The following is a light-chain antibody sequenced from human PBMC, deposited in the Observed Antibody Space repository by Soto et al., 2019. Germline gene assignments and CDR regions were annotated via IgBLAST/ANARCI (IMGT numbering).Light chain of an antibody. CDR3: GTWDSSLSAEV. Sequence: QSVLTQPPSVSAAPGQKVTISCSGSSSNIGNNFVSWYQQLSGTAPKLLVYDNNKRPSGIPDRFSGSKSGTSATLGITGLQTGDDADYYCGTWDSSLSAEVFGGGTKLTVL. J-gene: IGLJ2*01. CDR1: SSNIGNNF. V-gene: IGLV1-51*01. CDR2: DNN.